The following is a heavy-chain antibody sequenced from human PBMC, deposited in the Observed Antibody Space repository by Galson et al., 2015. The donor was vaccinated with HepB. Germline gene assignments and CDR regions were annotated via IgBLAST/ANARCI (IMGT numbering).Heavy chain of an antibody. D-gene: IGHD1-26*01. V-gene: IGHV1-3*01. J-gene: IGHJ5*02. CDR2: INAGNGNT. CDR3: ARGPGAGIVGATTAP. Sequence: SVKVSCKASGYTFTSYAMHWVRQAPGQRLEWMGWINAGNGNTKYSQKFQGRVTITRDTSASTAYMELSSLRSEDTAVYYCARGPGAGIVGATTAPWGQGTLVTVSS. CDR1: GYTFTSYA.